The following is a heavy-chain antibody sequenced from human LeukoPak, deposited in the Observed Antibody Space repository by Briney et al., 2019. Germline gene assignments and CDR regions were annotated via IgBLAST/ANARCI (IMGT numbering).Heavy chain of an antibody. D-gene: IGHD6-13*01. V-gene: IGHV4-59*08. CDR3: ARRRAEGGSNGHYNWFDP. J-gene: IGHJ5*02. Sequence: SETLSLTCTVSGDSINDYYWGWNRQPPGKGLEWIGYIYYSGRTKYNPSLQSRVTISVDTSKNQFSLKLSSVTAADTAVYYCARRRAEGGSNGHYNWFDPWGQGTLVTVSS. CDR2: IYYSGRT. CDR1: GDSINDYY.